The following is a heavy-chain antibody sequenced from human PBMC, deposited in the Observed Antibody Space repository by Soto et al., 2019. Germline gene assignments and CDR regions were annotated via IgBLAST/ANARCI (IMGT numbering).Heavy chain of an antibody. Sequence: QVQLQESGPGLVKPSQTLSLTCTVSGGSISSGGYYWSWIRQHPGKGLEWMGYIYYSGSTYYNPSLKSRVTISVDTSKNQFSLKLSSVTAADTAVYYCARDGLVAIRSRSPPGLNWFDPWGQGTLVTVSS. CDR3: ARDGLVAIRSRSPPGLNWFDP. J-gene: IGHJ5*02. V-gene: IGHV4-31*03. CDR2: IYYSGST. D-gene: IGHD5-12*01. CDR1: GGSISSGGYY.